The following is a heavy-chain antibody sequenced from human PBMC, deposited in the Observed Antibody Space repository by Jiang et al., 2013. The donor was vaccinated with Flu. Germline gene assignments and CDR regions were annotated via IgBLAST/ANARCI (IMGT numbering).Heavy chain of an antibody. V-gene: IGHV5-51*01. J-gene: IGHJ4*02. D-gene: IGHD5-24*01. Sequence: VQLVESGAEVKRPGESLKISCKGSGYSFTSYWIGWVRQMPGKGLEWMGIIYPGDSDTRYSPSFQGQVTISADKSISTAYLQWSSLKASDTAMYYCARWGRDGYNEGYYFDYWGQGTLVTASS. CDR2: IYPGDSDT. CDR3: ARWGRDGYNEGYYFDY. CDR1: GYSFTSYW.